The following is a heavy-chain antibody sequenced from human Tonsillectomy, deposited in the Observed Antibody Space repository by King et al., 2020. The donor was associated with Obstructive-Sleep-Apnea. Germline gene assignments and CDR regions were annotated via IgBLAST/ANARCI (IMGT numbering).Heavy chain of an antibody. CDR3: ARDYGSGSYSRPGDY. CDR1: GFTFSSYG. V-gene: IGHV3-33*01. CDR2: IWYDGRNK. J-gene: IGHJ4*02. D-gene: IGHD3-10*01. Sequence: VQLVESGGGVVQPGRSLRLSCAASGFTFSSYGMHWVRQAPGKGLEWVAVIWYDGRNKYYADSVKGRFTISRDNSKNTLYLQMNSLRAEDTAVYYCARDYGSGSYSRPGDYWGQGTLVTVSS.